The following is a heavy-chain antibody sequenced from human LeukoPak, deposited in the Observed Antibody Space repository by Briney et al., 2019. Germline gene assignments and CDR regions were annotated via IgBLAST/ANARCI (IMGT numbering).Heavy chain of an antibody. CDR1: GYTFTGYY. J-gene: IGHJ4*02. CDR2: INPNSDGT. V-gene: IGHV1-2*02. Sequence: GASVKVSCKASGYTFTGYYMHWLRQAPGQGLEWMGWINPNSDGTNYARKFQGRVTMTRDTSISTAYMELNRLRSDDTAVYYCARVGSSGSYSFDSWGQGTLVTVSS. CDR3: ARVGSSGSYSFDS. D-gene: IGHD1-26*01.